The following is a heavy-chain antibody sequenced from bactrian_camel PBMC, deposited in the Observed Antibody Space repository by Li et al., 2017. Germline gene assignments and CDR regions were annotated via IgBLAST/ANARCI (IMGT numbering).Heavy chain of an antibody. CDR1: RFTFSSTV. V-gene: IGHV3S10*01. Sequence: VQLVESGGGLVQPGGSLRLSCVASRFTFSSTVMRWFRQAPGKGLEWVSTIDHDDTTYYADSVKGRFTISGDDAKNTLHLQMNSLKTEDTAVYYYAANGAYGMDYWGKGTQVTVS. J-gene: IGHJ7*01. D-gene: IGHD3*01. CDR2: IDHDDTT.